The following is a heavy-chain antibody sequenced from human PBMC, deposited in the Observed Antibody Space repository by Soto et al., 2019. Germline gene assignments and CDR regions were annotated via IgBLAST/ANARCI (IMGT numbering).Heavy chain of an antibody. CDR2: IYYTGST. J-gene: IGHJ5*02. V-gene: IGHV4-61*03. Sequence: QVQLQEPGPGLVKPSETLSLTCTVFGASVSSGTYYWNWIRQAPGKGLEWVVHIYYTGSTNYNPSLNHRVTMSVDTSKNHFSLQLTSVTAADAAVYYWVRGAGFSYASTWFDIWGQGTLVTVSS. D-gene: IGHD5-18*01. CDR3: VRGAGFSYASTWFDI. CDR1: GASVSSGTYY.